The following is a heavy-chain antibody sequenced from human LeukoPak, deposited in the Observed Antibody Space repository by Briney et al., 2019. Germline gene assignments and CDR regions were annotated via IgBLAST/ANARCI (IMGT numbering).Heavy chain of an antibody. V-gene: IGHV3-48*01. D-gene: IGHD1-26*01. Sequence: PGGSLRLSCAASRFTFSTYSMNWVRQAPGKGLEWVSYISDSSVTIYYADSVKGRFTISRDNAKNSLHLQMNSLRAEDTAVYYCAREGVSGSQNWFDPWGQGTLVTVSS. CDR2: ISDSSVTI. CDR3: AREGVSGSQNWFDP. CDR1: RFTFSTYS. J-gene: IGHJ5*02.